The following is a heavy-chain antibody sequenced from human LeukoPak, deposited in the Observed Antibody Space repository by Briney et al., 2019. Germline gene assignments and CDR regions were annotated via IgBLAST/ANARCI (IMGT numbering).Heavy chain of an antibody. CDR2: ISGSGGST. J-gene: IGHJ3*02. CDR1: GFTFSSYA. CDR3: AKDWWGTTYYYDSSGPDAFDI. D-gene: IGHD3-22*01. Sequence: GGSLRLSCAASGFTFSSYAMSWVRQAPGKGLEWVSAISGSGGSTYCADSVKGRFTISRDNSKNTLYLQMNSLRAEDTAVYYCAKDWWGTTYYYDSSGPDAFDIWGQGTMVTVSS. V-gene: IGHV3-23*01.